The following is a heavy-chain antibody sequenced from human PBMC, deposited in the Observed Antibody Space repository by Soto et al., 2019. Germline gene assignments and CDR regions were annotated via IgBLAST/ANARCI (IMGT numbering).Heavy chain of an antibody. Sequence: SGGSLRLSCAATGFAFSTYGMHWVRQAPGKGREWVAAISYDGNEKYYADSLQGRFTISRDNSKNALYLQVNSLRGEDTAVYYCAKEKFRPGPSPIYAMDLWGQGTTVTVSS. J-gene: IGHJ6*02. CDR1: GFAFSTYG. V-gene: IGHV3-30*18. CDR3: AKEKFRPGPSPIYAMDL. CDR2: ISYDGNEK.